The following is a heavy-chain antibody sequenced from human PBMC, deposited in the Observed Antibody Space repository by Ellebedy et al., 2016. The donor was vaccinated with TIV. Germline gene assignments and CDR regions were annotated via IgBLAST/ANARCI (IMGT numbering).Heavy chain of an antibody. CDR2: LDHSGYT. CDR1: GYSISTGHY. V-gene: IGHV4-38-2*02. J-gene: IGHJ4*02. CDR3: ARGEMATIYFDY. Sequence: SETLSLXXSVSGYSISTGHYWGWIRPPPGKGLEWIGSLDHSGYTYYNPSLKSRVTLSLDTSKNDLSLKLSSVTAADTAVYYCARGEMATIYFDYWGQGALVNVSS. D-gene: IGHD5-24*01.